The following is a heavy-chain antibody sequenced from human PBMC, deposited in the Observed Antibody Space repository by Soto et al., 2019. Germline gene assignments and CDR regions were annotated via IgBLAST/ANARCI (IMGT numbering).Heavy chain of an antibody. V-gene: IGHV3-30-3*01. D-gene: IGHD2-2*01. J-gene: IGHJ6*02. CDR1: GFTFSSYA. Sequence: QVQLVESGGGVVQPGRSLRLSCAASGFTFSSYAMHWVRQAPGKGLQWVAVISYDGSNKYYADSVKGRFTISRDNSKNTLYLQMNSLRAEDTAVYYCATDPPSEYQLLKYGMDVWGQGTTVTVSS. CDR3: ATDPPSEYQLLKYGMDV. CDR2: ISYDGSNK.